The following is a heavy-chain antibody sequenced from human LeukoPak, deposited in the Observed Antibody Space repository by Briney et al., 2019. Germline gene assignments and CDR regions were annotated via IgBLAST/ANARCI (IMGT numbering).Heavy chain of an antibody. CDR2: IYPGDSDT. CDR3: ARHRPSGCGVGYYGMDV. D-gene: IGHD6-19*01. V-gene: IGHV5-51*01. J-gene: IGHJ6*02. Sequence: GESLEISCKGSGYSFTSYWIGWVRQMPGKGLEWMGIIYPGDSDTRYSPSFQGQVTISADKSISTAYLQWSSLKASDTAMYYCARHRPSGCGVGYYGMDVWGQGTTVTVSS. CDR1: GYSFTSYW.